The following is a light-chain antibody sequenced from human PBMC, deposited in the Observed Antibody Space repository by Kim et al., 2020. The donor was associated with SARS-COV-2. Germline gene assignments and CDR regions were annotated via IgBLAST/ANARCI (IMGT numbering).Light chain of an antibody. CDR3: NSRDSSGDRWL. CDR1: SLRNYY. J-gene: IGLJ3*02. Sequence: SSELTQDPTMSVALGQTVRITCQGESLRNYYASWYQQKPGRAPVLVIYRHSVRPSGIPDRFSCSTSGNTASLTIAGAQAEDEADYYCNSRDSSGDRWLFGGGTQLTV. V-gene: IGLV3-19*01. CDR2: RHS.